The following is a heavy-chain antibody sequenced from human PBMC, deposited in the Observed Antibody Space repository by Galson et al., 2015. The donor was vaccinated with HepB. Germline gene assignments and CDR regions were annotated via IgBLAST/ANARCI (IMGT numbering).Heavy chain of an antibody. CDR2: IIPIFGTA. V-gene: IGHV1-69*13. CDR3: ATANFWSGYWAGNWFDP. Sequence: SVKVSCKASGGTFSSYAISWVRQAPGQGLEWMGGIIPIFGTANYAQKFQGRVTITADESTSTAYMELSSLRSEDTAVYYCATANFWSGYWAGNWFDPWGQGTLVTVSS. D-gene: IGHD3-3*01. J-gene: IGHJ5*02. CDR1: GGTFSSYA.